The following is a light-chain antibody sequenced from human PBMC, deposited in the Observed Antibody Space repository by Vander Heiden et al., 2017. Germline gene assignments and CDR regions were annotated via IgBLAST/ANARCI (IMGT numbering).Light chain of an antibody. CDR2: KAS. CDR3: QQHNSYSRT. CDR1: QSISSW. V-gene: IGKV1-5*03. Sequence: DIQMTQSPSTLSASVGDRVTITCRASQSISSWLAWYQQKPGKAPKLLIYKASSLESGVPSRFSGSGSGTEFTLTISSLQPDDFTTYYCQQHNSYSRTFGQGTKVELK. J-gene: IGKJ1*01.